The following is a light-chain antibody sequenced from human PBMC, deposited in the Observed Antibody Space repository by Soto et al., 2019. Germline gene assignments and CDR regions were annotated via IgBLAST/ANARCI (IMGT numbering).Light chain of an antibody. V-gene: IGLV2-14*01. CDR2: EVS. CDR1: SSDVGAYNY. J-gene: IGLJ1*01. CDR3: SSYTSSTTYTYV. Sequence: QSALTQPASVSGSPGQSITISCTGSSSDVGAYNYVSWFQQHPGKAPKLMIYEVSNRPSGVSNRFSGSKSGNTASLTISGLQAEDEADYYCSSYTSSTTYTYVFGTGTKVTLL.